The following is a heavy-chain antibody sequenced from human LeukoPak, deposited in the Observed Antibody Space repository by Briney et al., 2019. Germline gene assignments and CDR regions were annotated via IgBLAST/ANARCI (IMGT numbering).Heavy chain of an antibody. V-gene: IGHV3-23*01. D-gene: IGHD1-26*01. CDR3: AKWWIVGATSYYFDN. Sequence: GGSLRLSCAASGFTFSSYAISWVRQAPGKGLEWVSAISVSGGSTYYADSVKGRFTISRDNSKNTMYLHMNSLTAEATAVYYCAKWWIVGATSYYFDNWGQGTLVTVSS. J-gene: IGHJ4*02. CDR2: ISVSGGST. CDR1: GFTFSSYA.